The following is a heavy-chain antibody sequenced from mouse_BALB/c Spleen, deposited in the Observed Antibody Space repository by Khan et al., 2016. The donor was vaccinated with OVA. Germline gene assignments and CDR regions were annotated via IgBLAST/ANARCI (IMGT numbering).Heavy chain of an antibody. V-gene: IGHV5-6-5*01. Sequence: EVMLVESGGGLVKPGGSLKVSCAASGFTFSNYAMSWVRQTPEKRLEWVASIISGGRTSYSDSVKGRFTISRDNARNILYLQMSSLRSEDTAMYYCARGYWFVYWGQGTLVTVSA. CDR3: ARGYWFVY. CDR1: GFTFSNYA. CDR2: IISGGRT. J-gene: IGHJ3*01.